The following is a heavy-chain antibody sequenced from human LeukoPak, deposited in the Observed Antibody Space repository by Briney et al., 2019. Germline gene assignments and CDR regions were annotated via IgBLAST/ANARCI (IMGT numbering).Heavy chain of an antibody. CDR3: ARASVSDIVVVVAADEHYYYGMDV. Sequence: ASVKVSCKASGGTFSSYAISWVRQAPGQGLEWMGGIIPIFGTANYAQKFQGRVTITADESTSTAYMELSSLRSEDTAVYYCARASVSDIVVVVAADEHYYYGMDVWGQGITVTVSS. CDR2: IIPIFGTA. J-gene: IGHJ6*01. D-gene: IGHD2-15*01. V-gene: IGHV1-69*13. CDR1: GGTFSSYA.